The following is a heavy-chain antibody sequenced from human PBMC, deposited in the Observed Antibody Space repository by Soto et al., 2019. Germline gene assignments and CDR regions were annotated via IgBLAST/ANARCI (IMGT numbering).Heavy chain of an antibody. CDR3: XXXXXXXXXFDP. CDR2: IYHSGST. CDR1: GGSISSGGYS. J-gene: IGHJ5*02. V-gene: IGHV4-30-2*01. Sequence: QLQLQESGSGLVKPSQTLSLTCAVSGGSISSGGYSWSWIRQPPGKGLEWIGYIYHSGSTYYNPSLKSRVTISVDRSKNQFSLXLSSVXXXXXXXXXXXXXXXXXXXFDPWGQGTLVTVSS.